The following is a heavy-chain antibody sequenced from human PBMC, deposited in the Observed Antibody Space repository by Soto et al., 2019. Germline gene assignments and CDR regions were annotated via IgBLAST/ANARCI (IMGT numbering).Heavy chain of an antibody. CDR1: GFTFSSYW. Sequence: PGGSLRLSCAASGFTFSSYWMHWVRQAPGKGLVWVSRINSDGSSTSYADSVKGRVTISRDNAKNTPSLQMNSLRAEDTAMYYCVRDHYTMSDFSSAFSSDWGQGALVTVSS. CDR2: INSDGSST. D-gene: IGHD3-3*01. CDR3: VRDHYTMSDFSSAFSSD. J-gene: IGHJ4*02. V-gene: IGHV3-74*01.